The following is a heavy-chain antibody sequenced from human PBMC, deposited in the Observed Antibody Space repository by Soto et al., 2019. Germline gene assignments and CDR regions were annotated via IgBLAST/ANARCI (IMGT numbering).Heavy chain of an antibody. Sequence: EVPLVESGGGVVQPGGSLRLSCAASGFSFDMYSMNWVRQAPGKGLEWVSYISSNSVTIYDTDSGRGRFTISRDNAKNSLYLQMNSLRDEDTAVYYCAREDILGTRSFDYWGQGTLVTVSS. J-gene: IGHJ4*02. CDR2: ISSNSVTI. CDR3: AREDILGTRSFDY. V-gene: IGHV3-48*02. D-gene: IGHD1-26*01. CDR1: GFSFDMYS.